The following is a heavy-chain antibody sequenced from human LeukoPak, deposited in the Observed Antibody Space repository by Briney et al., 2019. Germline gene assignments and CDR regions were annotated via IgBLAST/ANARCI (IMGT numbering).Heavy chain of an antibody. CDR1: GFTFSSYS. CDR2: ISGSGGST. CDR3: AKGDSSSSGYFDY. J-gene: IGHJ4*02. D-gene: IGHD6-6*01. Sequence: GGSLRLSCAASGFTFSSYSMSWVRQAPGKGLEWVSAISGSGGSTYYADSVKGRFTISRDNSKNTLYLQMNSLRAEDTAVYYCAKGDSSSSGYFDYWGQGTLVTVSS. V-gene: IGHV3-23*01.